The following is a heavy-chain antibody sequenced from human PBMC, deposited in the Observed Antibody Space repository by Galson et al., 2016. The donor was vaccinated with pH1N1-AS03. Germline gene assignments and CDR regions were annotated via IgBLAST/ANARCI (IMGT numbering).Heavy chain of an antibody. CDR1: GYTFTTYD. D-gene: IGHD3-16*01. Sequence: SVKVSCKASGYTFTTYDINWVRQAAGQGLEWMGWMTPNNGNTGYAQRLQGRVTMTRNTSISTAYMELSGLQSEDTAVYYCARSFSGETDDWGQGTLVIVSS. V-gene: IGHV1-8*01. J-gene: IGHJ4*02. CDR3: ARSFSGETDD. CDR2: MTPNNGNT.